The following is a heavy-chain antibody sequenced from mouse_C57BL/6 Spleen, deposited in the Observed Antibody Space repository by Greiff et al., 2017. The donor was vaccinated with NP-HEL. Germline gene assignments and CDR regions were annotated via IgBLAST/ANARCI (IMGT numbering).Heavy chain of an antibody. J-gene: IGHJ2*01. CDR3: ARGRAYGNYDY. CDR1: GYTFTSYW. D-gene: IGHD2-1*01. V-gene: IGHV1-52*01. CDR2: IDPSDSET. Sequence: QVQLQQPGAELVRPGSSVKLSCKASGYTFTSYWMHWVKQRPIQGLEWIGNIDPSDSETHYNQKFKDKATLTVDKSSSTAYMQLSSLTSEDSAVDYCARGRAYGNYDYWGQGTTLTVSS.